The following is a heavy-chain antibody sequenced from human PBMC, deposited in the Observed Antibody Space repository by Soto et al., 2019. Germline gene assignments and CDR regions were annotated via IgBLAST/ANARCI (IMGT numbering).Heavy chain of an antibody. J-gene: IGHJ6*02. V-gene: IGHV4-59*01. Sequence: QVQLQESGPGLVKPSETLSLTCTVSGGSISSYYWSWIRQPPGKGLEWIGYIYYSGSTNYNPSLKSRVTISVDTSKNQFSLKLSSVTAADTAVYYCALGYCSGGSCKPPYYYYYGMDVWGQGTTVTVSS. CDR2: IYYSGST. CDR3: ALGYCSGGSCKPPYYYYYGMDV. CDR1: GGSISSYY. D-gene: IGHD2-15*01.